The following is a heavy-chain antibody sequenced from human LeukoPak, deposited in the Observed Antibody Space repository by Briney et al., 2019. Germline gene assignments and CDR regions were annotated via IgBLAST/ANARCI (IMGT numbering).Heavy chain of an antibody. V-gene: IGHV3-23*01. CDR2: ISGSGGGT. CDR3: AKRGVVIRVILVGFDKEAYYFDS. J-gene: IGHJ4*02. Sequence: PGGSLRLSCPVSGITLSNYGMSWVRQAPGKGLEWVAGISGSGGGTYYADSVKGRFTISRDNPKNTLYLQMNGLRAEDTAVYFCAKRGVVIRVILVGFDKEAYYFDSWGQGALVTVSS. CDR1: GITLSNYG. D-gene: IGHD3-22*01.